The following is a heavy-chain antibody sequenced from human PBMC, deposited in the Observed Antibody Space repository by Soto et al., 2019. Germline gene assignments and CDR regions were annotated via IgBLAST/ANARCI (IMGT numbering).Heavy chain of an antibody. CDR2: IYYSGST. J-gene: IGHJ3*02. V-gene: IGHV4-30-4*01. CDR3: ARGIALSYAFDI. Sequence: SETLSLTCTVSGGSISSGDYYWSWIRQPPGKGLEWIGYIYYSGSTYYNPSLKSRVTISVDTSKNQFSLKLSSVTAADTAVYYCARGIALSYAFDIWAKGQWSPSPQ. CDR1: GGSISSGDYY.